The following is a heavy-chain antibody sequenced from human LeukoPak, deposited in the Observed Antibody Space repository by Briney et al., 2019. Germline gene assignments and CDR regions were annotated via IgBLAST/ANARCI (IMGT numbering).Heavy chain of an antibody. J-gene: IGHJ4*02. CDR3: ARSPVLRYFDWLSTLDY. CDR1: GGTFIIYA. D-gene: IGHD3-9*01. Sequence: GSSVTVSCTASGGTFIIYAISWVRQAPGQGREWMGGIIPIFGTANYAQKFRGRVTITADESTSTAYMELSSLRSEDTAVYYCARSPVLRYFDWLSTLDYWGQGTLVTVSS. CDR2: IIPIFGTA. V-gene: IGHV1-69*01.